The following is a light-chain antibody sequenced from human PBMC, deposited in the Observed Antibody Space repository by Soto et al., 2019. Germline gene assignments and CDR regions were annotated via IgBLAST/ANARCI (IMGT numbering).Light chain of an antibody. CDR2: DAS. J-gene: IGKJ4*01. CDR3: QQYDNLPFS. CDR1: QDISNY. Sequence: DIQMSQSPSSLSASVGDRVTITCQANQDISNYLNWYQHKPGKPPNLLIYDASNLETGVPSRFSGSKSGTAFTFTITSLQPEDIATYYCQQYDNLPFSFGGGTKVEIK. V-gene: IGKV1-33*01.